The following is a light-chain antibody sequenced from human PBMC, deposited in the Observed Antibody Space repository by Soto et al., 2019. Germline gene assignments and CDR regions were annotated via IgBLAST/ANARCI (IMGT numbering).Light chain of an antibody. CDR2: DVS. CDR3: SSYTRSSTCV. V-gene: IGLV2-14*01. CDR1: SSDVGGYNY. J-gene: IGLJ1*01. Sequence: LTQPASVSGSPGQSITISCTGTSSDVGGYNYVSWYQQHPGKAPKLMIYDVSNRPSGVSNRFSGSKSGNTASLTISGLQAEDEADYYCSSYTRSSTCVFGTGTKVTVL.